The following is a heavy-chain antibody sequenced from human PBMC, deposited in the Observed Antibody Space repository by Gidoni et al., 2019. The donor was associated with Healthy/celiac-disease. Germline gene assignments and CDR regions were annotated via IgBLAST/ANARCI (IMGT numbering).Heavy chain of an antibody. V-gene: IGHV4-39*01. CDR3: ARLIVPAARLGWFDP. CDR2: IYYSGST. J-gene: IGHJ5*02. D-gene: IGHD2-2*01. CDR1: GGSISSSSYY. Sequence: QLQLQESGPGLVKPSETLSLTCTVSGGSISSSSYYWGWIRQPPGKGLEWIGSIYYSGSTYYNPSLKSRVTISVDTSKNQFSLKLSSVTAADTAVYYCARLIVPAARLGWFDPWGQGTLVTVSS.